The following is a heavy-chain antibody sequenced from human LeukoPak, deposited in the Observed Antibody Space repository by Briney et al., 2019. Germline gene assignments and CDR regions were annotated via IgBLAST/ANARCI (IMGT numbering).Heavy chain of an antibody. CDR3: AKDLRFLEYTSYYYYGMDV. D-gene: IGHD3-3*01. CDR1: GFTFSSYE. CDR2: ISSSGSTI. Sequence: GGSLRLSCAASGFTFSSYEMNWVRQAPGKGLEWVSYISSSGSTIYYADSVKGRFTISRDNSKNTLYLQMNSLRAEDTAVYYCAKDLRFLEYTSYYYYGMDVWGQGTTVTVSS. J-gene: IGHJ6*02. V-gene: IGHV3-48*03.